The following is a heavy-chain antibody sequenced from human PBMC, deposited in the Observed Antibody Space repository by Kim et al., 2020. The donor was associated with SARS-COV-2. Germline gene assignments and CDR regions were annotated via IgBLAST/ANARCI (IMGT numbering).Heavy chain of an antibody. CDR1: GGTFSSYA. Sequence: SVKVSCKASGGTFSSYAISWVRQAPGQGLEWMGGITPIFGPPNYAQKFQGRVTITADESKSTAFMELSSLRSEDTAVYYCARGAPSTYYYGMDVWGQGTPVTVSS. CDR3: ARGAPSTYYYGMDV. CDR2: ITPIFGPP. V-gene: IGHV1-69*13. J-gene: IGHJ6*02.